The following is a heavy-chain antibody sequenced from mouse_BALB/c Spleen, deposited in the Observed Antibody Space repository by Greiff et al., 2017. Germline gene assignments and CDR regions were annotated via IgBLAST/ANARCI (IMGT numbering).Heavy chain of an antibody. CDR3: ARVAYGNYFAY. D-gene: IGHD2-1*01. CDR2: IWGDGST. Sequence: VQLQESGPGLVAPSQSLSITCTVSGFSLTGYGVNWVRQPPGKGLEWLGMIWGDGSTDYNSALKSRLSISKDNSKNQVFLKMNSLHTDDTARYYWARVAYGNYFAYWGQGTLVTVSA. V-gene: IGHV2-6-7*01. J-gene: IGHJ3*01. CDR1: GFSLTGYG.